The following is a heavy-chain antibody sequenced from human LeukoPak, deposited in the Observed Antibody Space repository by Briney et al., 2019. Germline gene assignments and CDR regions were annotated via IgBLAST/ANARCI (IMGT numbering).Heavy chain of an antibody. V-gene: IGHV3-74*01. Sequence: GGSLRLSCAASGFTFRSHWMHWVRQAPGKGLVWVSRIKGDESYTNHADSVKGRFTISRDNAKNSLYLQMNSLRAEDTAVYYCAREEGSSWFLDYWGQGTLVTVSS. CDR3: AREEGSSWFLDY. CDR2: IKGDESYT. CDR1: GFTFRSHW. D-gene: IGHD6-13*01. J-gene: IGHJ4*02.